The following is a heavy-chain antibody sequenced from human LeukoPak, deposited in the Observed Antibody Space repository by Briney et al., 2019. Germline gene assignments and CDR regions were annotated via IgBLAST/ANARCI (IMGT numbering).Heavy chain of an antibody. CDR3: ARGGIAAGRRGPSIGDY. Sequence: ASVKVSCKASGYTFTSYDINWVRQATGQGLEWMGWMNPNSGNTGYAQKFQDRVTMTRNTSISTAYMELSSLRSEDTAVYYCARGGIAAGRRGPSIGDYWGQGTLVTVSS. V-gene: IGHV1-8*01. J-gene: IGHJ4*02. CDR2: MNPNSGNT. CDR1: GYTFTSYD. D-gene: IGHD6-25*01.